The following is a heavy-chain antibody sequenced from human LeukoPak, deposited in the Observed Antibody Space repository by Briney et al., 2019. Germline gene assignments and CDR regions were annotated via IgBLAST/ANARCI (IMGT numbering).Heavy chain of an antibody. Sequence: ASVKVSCKASGYTFTCYYMHWVRQAPGQGLEWMGWINPNSGGTHYAQKFQGRVTMTRDTSISTAYMELSRLRSDDTAVYYCARERDQDTDDAFDIWGQGTMVTVSS. CDR3: ARERDQDTDDAFDI. CDR1: GYTFTCYY. V-gene: IGHV1-2*02. CDR2: INPNSGGT. D-gene: IGHD5-18*01. J-gene: IGHJ3*02.